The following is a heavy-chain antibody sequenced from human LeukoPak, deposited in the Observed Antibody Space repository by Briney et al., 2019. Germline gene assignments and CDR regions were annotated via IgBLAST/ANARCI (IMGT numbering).Heavy chain of an antibody. Sequence: SETLSLTCTVSGGSISSSSYYWGWIRQPPGKGLEWIAYIYDDGSTFYNPSLKSRVTISIDTSKNQFSLNLRSVTAADTAVYYCVRLTGSGEVFDYWGQGTLVTVSS. J-gene: IGHJ4*02. V-gene: IGHV4-30-4*08. D-gene: IGHD2-15*01. CDR1: GGSISSSSYY. CDR3: VRLTGSGEVFDY. CDR2: IYDDGST.